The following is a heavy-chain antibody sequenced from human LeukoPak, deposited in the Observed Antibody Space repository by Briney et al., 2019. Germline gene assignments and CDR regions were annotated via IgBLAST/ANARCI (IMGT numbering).Heavy chain of an antibody. J-gene: IGHJ4*02. V-gene: IGHV1-18*01. CDR1: GYTFTSYG. D-gene: IGHD3-10*01. Sequence: ASVKVSCKASGYTFTSYGISWVRQAPGQGLEWMRWISAYNGNTNYAQKLQGRVTMTTDTSTSTAYMELRSLRSDDTAVYYCARGLFSGSYYNDFDYWGQGTLVTVSS. CDR3: ARGLFSGSYYNDFDY. CDR2: ISAYNGNT.